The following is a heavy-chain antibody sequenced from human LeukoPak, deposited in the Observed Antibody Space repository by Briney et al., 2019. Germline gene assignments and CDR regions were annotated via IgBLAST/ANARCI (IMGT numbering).Heavy chain of an antibody. D-gene: IGHD4-17*01. J-gene: IGHJ4*02. V-gene: IGHV3-30*02. CDR1: GFTFSSYG. CDR2: IRYDGSNK. CDR3: AKGPYGDYYFDY. Sequence: GGSLRLSCAASGFTFSSYGMHWVRQAPCKGLEWVAFIRYDGSNKYYADSVKGRFTISRDNSKNTLYLQMNSLRAEDTAVYYCAKGPYGDYYFDYWGQGTLVTVSS.